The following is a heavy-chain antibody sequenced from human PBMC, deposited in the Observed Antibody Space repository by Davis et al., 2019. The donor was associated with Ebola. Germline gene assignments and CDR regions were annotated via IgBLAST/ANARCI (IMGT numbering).Heavy chain of an antibody. CDR1: GFTFNNYA. J-gene: IGHJ4*02. CDR2: LNQDGSDK. V-gene: IGHV3-7*01. D-gene: IGHD1-26*01. Sequence: GESLKISCAASGFTFNNYAIHWVRQAPGKGLEWVANLNQDGSDKYSVDSVKGRFTISRDNSKNSLYLQMNSLKAEDTAVYYCARLQGATFDYWGQGALVTVSS. CDR3: ARLQGATFDY.